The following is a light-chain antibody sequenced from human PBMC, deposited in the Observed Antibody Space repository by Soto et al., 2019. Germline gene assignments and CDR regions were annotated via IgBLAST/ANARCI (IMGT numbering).Light chain of an antibody. Sequence: DIQMTQSPSTLSASVGDRVTITCRASQSISSWLAWYQQKPGKAPKLLIYKASSLESGVPSRFSGSGSGTEFTLTISSLQPDDFATYYCQQYSGYSRTFGQGNKVEIK. CDR1: QSISSW. V-gene: IGKV1-5*03. CDR3: QQYSGYSRT. J-gene: IGKJ1*01. CDR2: KAS.